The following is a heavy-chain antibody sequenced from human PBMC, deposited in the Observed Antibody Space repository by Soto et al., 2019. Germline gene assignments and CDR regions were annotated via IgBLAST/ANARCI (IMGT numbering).Heavy chain of an antibody. D-gene: IGHD2-2*01. CDR1: GFPFVSYG. V-gene: IGHV3-33*01. CDR3: ARDHSYQLPSHDAFDI. CDR2: IWYDGSNK. Sequence: GLSLRVSCAAAGFPFVSYGVHWVRQTPGKGLEWVAVIWYDGSNKYYADSVKGRFTISRDNSKNTLYLQMNSLRAEDTAVYYCARDHSYQLPSHDAFDIWGQGTMVTVSS. J-gene: IGHJ3*02.